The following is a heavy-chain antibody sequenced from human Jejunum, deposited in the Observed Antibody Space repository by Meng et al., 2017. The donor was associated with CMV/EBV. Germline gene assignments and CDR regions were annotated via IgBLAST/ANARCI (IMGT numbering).Heavy chain of an antibody. CDR3: ARDPDYSTDWYGGGDF. V-gene: IGHV4-39*07. D-gene: IGHD4-11*01. CDR2: ISYSENT. J-gene: IGHJ4*02. CDR1: VSSSNYY. Sequence: VSSSNYYWDWIRQPPGKGLEWIASISYSENTYYNPSLKSRVTISVDTSKNQFSLKLNSVTAADTAVYYCARDPDYSTDWYGGGDFWGQGVLVTVSS.